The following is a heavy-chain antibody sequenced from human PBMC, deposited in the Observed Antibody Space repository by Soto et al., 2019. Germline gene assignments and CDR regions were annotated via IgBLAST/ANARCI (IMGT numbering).Heavy chain of an antibody. D-gene: IGHD6-13*01. V-gene: IGHV4-61*01. CDR3: ARVSSSWYALDY. CDR1: GGSVSSGSYY. CDR2: IYYSGST. Sequence: QVQLQASGPGLVKPSETLSLTCTVSGGSVSSGSYYWSWIRQPPGKGLEWIGYIYYSGSTNYNPSLKSRVTISVDTSKNQFSLKLSSVTAADTAVYYFARVSSSWYALDYWGQGTLVTVST. J-gene: IGHJ4*02.